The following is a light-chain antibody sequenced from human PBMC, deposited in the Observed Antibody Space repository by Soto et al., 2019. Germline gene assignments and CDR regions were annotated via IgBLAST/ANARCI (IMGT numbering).Light chain of an antibody. V-gene: IGLV2-8*01. CDR3: SSYAGSINFYV. Sequence: QSVLTQPPSASGSPGQSVTISRTGTSSDVGGYNYVSWYQQFPGKAPKLMIYDVSERPSGVPDRFSGSKSGNTASLTVSGLQAEDEADYCCSSYAGSINFYVFGTGTKVTVL. J-gene: IGLJ1*01. CDR1: SSDVGGYNY. CDR2: DVS.